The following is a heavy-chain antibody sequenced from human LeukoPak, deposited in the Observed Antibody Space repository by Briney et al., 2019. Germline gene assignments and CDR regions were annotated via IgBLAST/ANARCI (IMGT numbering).Heavy chain of an antibody. CDR1: GGSISSGDYY. V-gene: IGHV4-30-4*08. J-gene: IGHJ4*02. D-gene: IGHD3-10*02. CDR2: VYDSWNN. Sequence: SETLSLTCTVSGGSISSGDYYWSWIRQPPGTGLEWLGSVYDSWNNYYNPSLESRITMSVDTSKNQYSLELSSVIAADTAVYYCASYFVGNGGRGYWGQGALVTVSS. CDR3: ASYFVGNGGRGY.